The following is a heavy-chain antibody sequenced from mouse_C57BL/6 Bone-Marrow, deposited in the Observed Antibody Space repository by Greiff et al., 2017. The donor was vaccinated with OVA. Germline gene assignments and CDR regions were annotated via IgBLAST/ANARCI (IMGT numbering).Heavy chain of an antibody. V-gene: IGHV1-64*01. Sequence: QVQLQQSGAELVKPGASVKLSCKASGYTFTSYWMHWVKQRPGQGLEWIGMIHPNSGSTNYNEKFKSKATLTVDKSSSTAYMQLSSLTSEDSAVYYCARGLGYYYGSSLYYWGQGTTLTVSS. CDR3: ARGLGYYYGSSLYY. D-gene: IGHD1-1*01. CDR1: GYTFTSYW. J-gene: IGHJ2*01. CDR2: IHPNSGST.